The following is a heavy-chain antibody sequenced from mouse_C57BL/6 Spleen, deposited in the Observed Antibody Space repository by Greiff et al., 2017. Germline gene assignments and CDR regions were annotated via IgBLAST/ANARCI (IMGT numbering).Heavy chain of an antibody. CDR1: GFNIKAYY. Sequence: EVKLQQSGAELVKPGASVKLSCTASGFNIKAYYMHWVKQRTEQGLEWIGSIDPEDGETKYTPKFQGKATITADTASNTAYLQLSSLTAEDTAVYYCARRNGKWAMDYWGQGTSVTVSS. CDR2: IDPEDGET. D-gene: IGHD2-1*01. CDR3: ARRNGKWAMDY. J-gene: IGHJ4*01. V-gene: IGHV14-2*01.